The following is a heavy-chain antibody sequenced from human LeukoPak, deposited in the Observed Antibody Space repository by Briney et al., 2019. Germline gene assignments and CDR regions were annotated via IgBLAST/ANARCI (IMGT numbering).Heavy chain of an antibody. D-gene: IGHD2-2*02. CDR3: AREGVVPAAIRGNWFDP. V-gene: IGHV4-59*01. Sequence: SETLSLTCTVSGGSISSYYWSWIRQPPGKGLEGVGYIYYSGSTNYNPSLKSRVTISVDTSKNQFSLKLSSVTAADTAVYYCAREGVVPAAIRGNWFDPWGQGTLVTVSS. CDR2: IYYSGST. CDR1: GGSISSYY. J-gene: IGHJ5*02.